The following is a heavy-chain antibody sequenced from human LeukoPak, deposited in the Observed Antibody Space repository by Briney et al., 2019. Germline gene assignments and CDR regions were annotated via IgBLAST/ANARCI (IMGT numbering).Heavy chain of an antibody. D-gene: IGHD1-20*01. CDR2: ISGSCCST. CDR3: AKVRTNWNDADFDY. V-gene: IGHV3-23*01. CDR1: GFTFSSYA. J-gene: IGHJ4*02. Sequence: PGGSLRLSCAASGFTFSSYAMSWVRQAPGKGLEWVSAISGSCCSTYYADSVKGRFTISRDNSKNTLYLQMNTLRAEDTAVYYCAKVRTNWNDADFDYWGQGTLVTVSS.